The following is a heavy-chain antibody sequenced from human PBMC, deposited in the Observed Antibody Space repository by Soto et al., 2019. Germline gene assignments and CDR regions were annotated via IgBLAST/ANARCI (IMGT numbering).Heavy chain of an antibody. J-gene: IGHJ4*02. D-gene: IGHD3-10*01. V-gene: IGHV1-2*02. CDR3: ARVEGSAASAGD. CDR1: GYTFTAYY. Sequence: QVQLVQSGAEVKKPGASVKVSCKASGYTFTAYYVHWIRQAPGQGLEWMGYVSPDRGGTIYAQNFQGRITMTRDTSINTADMELSRLTSDDTALYYCARVEGSAASAGDWGQGTLVTVSS. CDR2: VSPDRGGT.